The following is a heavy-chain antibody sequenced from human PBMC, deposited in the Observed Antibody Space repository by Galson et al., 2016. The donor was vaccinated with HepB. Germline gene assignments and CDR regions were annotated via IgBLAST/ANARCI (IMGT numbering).Heavy chain of an antibody. J-gene: IGHJ5*02. CDR3: AKEMVRGVFTINWFGT. V-gene: IGHV3-23*01. CDR2: LSGSGGST. D-gene: IGHD3-10*01. CDR1: GFTFSRYG. Sequence: YLRLSCAASGFTFSRYGMHWVRQAPGKGLEWVSGLSGSGGSTYYADSVRGRFTISRDNSKNTLYLQMNSLRAEGTAVYFCAKEMVRGVFTINWFGTWGQGTQVSVSS.